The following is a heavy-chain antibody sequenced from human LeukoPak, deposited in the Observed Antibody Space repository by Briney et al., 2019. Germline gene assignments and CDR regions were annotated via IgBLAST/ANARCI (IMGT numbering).Heavy chain of an antibody. Sequence: GGSLRLSCAASGFTFSNGMNWVRQAPGKGLEWVSSISSSSSDISYADSVKGRFTISRDNANYSLYLEMNSLRAEDTAVYYCARDVRWAAVRCYGMDVWGQGATVTVSS. D-gene: IGHD6-13*01. CDR3: ARDVRWAAVRCYGMDV. CDR1: GFTFSNG. J-gene: IGHJ6*02. V-gene: IGHV3-21*06. CDR2: ISSSSSDI.